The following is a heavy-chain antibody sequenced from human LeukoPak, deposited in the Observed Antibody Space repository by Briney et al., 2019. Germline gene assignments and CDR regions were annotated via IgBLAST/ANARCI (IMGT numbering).Heavy chain of an antibody. CDR2: ISAYNGNT. Sequence: GAPVKVSFKTSGYTFNTFGISWVRQAPGQGLEWMGWISAYNGNTNYAQMLQGRVTMTTDTSTSTAYMELRSLRSDDTAVYYCARDQGYIDGPIFTDYWGQGTLVTVSS. V-gene: IGHV1-18*01. J-gene: IGHJ4*02. D-gene: IGHD5-18*01. CDR3: ARDQGYIDGPIFTDY. CDR1: GYTFNTFG.